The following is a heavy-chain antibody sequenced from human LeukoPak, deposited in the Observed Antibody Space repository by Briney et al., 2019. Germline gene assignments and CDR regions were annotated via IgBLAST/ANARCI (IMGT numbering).Heavy chain of an antibody. D-gene: IGHD6-19*01. J-gene: IGHJ4*02. Sequence: GASVKVSCKASGYTFSSYDISWVRQAPGQGLEWMGWISAYNGNTNYAQKLQGRVTMTTDTSTSTAYLELRSLRSDDTAVYYCARDQAYGYSTVWNFDYWGQGTLVTVSS. CDR3: ARDQAYGYSTVWNFDY. CDR1: GYTFSSYD. V-gene: IGHV1-18*01. CDR2: ISAYNGNT.